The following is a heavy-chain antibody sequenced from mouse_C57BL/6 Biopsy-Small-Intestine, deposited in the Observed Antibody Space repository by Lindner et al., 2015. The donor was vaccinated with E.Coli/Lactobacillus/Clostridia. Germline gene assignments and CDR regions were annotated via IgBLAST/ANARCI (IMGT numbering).Heavy chain of an antibody. CDR1: GYTFTSYT. CDR2: IDPSNDYT. CDR3: ARSFGNYVAY. D-gene: IGHD1-1*02. J-gene: IGHJ2*01. Sequence: VQLQESGAELARPGASVKMSCKASGYTFTSYTMHWVKQRPGQGLEWIGYIDPSNDYTKYNQKFKDKATLTADRSSSTAYMQLSSLTSEDSAVYYCARSFGNYVAYWGQGTTLTVSS. V-gene: IGHV1-4*01.